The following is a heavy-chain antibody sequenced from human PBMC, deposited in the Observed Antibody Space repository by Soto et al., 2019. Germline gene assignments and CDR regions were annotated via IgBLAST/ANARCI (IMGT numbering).Heavy chain of an antibody. CDR3: ARDLISGCSGGSCLYWFDP. CDR2: ISAYNGNT. Sequence: GASVKVSCKASGYTFTSYGIGWVRQAPGQGLEWMGWISAYNGNTNYAQKLQGRVTMTTDTSTSTAYMELRSLRSDDTAVYYCARDLISGCSGGSCLYWFDPWGQGTLVTVSS. V-gene: IGHV1-18*01. CDR1: GYTFTSYG. D-gene: IGHD2-15*01. J-gene: IGHJ5*02.